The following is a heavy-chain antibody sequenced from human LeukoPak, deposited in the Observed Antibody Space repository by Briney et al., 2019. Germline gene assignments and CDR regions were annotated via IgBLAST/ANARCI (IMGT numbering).Heavy chain of an antibody. V-gene: IGHV3-73*01. CDR2: IRSKPQSYAT. J-gene: IGHJ4*02. CDR3: TRVGPSTVVDY. CDR1: GFTFSDSA. D-gene: IGHD1-26*01. Sequence: GGSLRLSCAASGFTFSDSAIHWVRQASGKGLEWVGRIRSKPQSYATAYDESLKGRCTISRDDSKNTAYLQMSSLKIEDTAVYYCTRVGPSTVVDYWGQGTQVTVSS.